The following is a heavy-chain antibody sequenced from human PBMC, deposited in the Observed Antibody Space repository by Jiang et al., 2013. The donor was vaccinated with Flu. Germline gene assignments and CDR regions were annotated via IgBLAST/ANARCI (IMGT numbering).Heavy chain of an antibody. V-gene: IGHV3-21*01. J-gene: IGHJ3*02. CDR2: ISSSSSYI. Sequence: SSISSSSSYIYYADXVKGRFTISRDNAKNSLYLQMNSLRAEDTAVYYCAREGLEMATTGGDAFDIWGQGTMVTVSS. CDR3: AREGLEMATTGGDAFDI. D-gene: IGHD5-24*01.